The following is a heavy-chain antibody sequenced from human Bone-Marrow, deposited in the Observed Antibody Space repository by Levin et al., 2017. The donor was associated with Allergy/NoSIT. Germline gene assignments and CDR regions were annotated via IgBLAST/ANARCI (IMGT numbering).Heavy chain of an antibody. CDR3: AKYYISDDSSGPGH. J-gene: IGHJ4*02. Sequence: SCAASGFTFTNYAMSWVRQAPGRGLEWISGISKSGAATFYADSARGRFTISRDNSKNTLSLQMNSLRAEDTAVYYCAKYYISDDSSGPGHWGQGTLVTVSS. V-gene: IGHV3-23*01. CDR2: ISKSGAAT. CDR1: GFTFTNYA. D-gene: IGHD3-22*01.